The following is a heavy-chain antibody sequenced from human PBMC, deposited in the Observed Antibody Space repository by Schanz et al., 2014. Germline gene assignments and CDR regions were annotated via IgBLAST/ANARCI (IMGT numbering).Heavy chain of an antibody. D-gene: IGHD1-1*01. V-gene: IGHV3-11*04. CDR2: ISSSSSTR. CDR3: ARDRRNADLDY. Sequence: QVQLVDSGGGLVKPGGSLRLSCTASGFPFSDYFMAWIRQPPGRGLEWVSYISSSSSTRYYADSVKGRFTISRDNAKNSLFLQMNSLRAEDTAVYYCARDRRNADLDYWGQGTLVTVSS. CDR1: GFPFSDYF. J-gene: IGHJ4*02.